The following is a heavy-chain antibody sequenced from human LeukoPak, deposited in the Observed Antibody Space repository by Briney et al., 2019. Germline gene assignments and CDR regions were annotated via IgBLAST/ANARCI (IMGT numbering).Heavy chain of an antibody. V-gene: IGHV4-39*07. CDR2: MYYRGNT. CDR1: GGSISSITYY. J-gene: IGHJ4*02. D-gene: IGHD3-22*01. CDR3: ARNSYYYDKSGPLGY. Sequence: SETLSLTCTVSGGSISSITYYWGWIRQPPGKGLEWVGHMYYRGNTFYNPSLKSRVTISVDTSKNQFSLKLSSVTAADTAVYYCARNSYYYDKSGPLGYWSQGTLVTVSS.